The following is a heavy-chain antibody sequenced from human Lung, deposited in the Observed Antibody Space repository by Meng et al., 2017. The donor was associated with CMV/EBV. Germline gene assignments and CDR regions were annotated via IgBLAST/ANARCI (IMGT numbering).Heavy chain of an antibody. V-gene: IGHV4-31*02. D-gene: IGHD6-19*01. Sequence: SSRRGGYYWSWIRQHPGKGLEWMGYIYYSGSTYDNPSLKSRVTISVDTSKNQFSLKLSSVTAADTAVYYCARSYSSGWSRGGTFDYWGQGTLVTVSS. J-gene: IGHJ4*02. CDR3: ARSYSSGWSRGGTFDY. CDR1: SSRRGGYY. CDR2: IYYSGST.